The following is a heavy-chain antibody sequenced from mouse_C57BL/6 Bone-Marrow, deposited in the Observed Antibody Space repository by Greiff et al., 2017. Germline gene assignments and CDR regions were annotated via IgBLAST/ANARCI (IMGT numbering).Heavy chain of an antibody. Sequence: EVQGVESGGGLVKPGGSLKLSCAASGFTFSSYAMSWVRQTPEKRLGWVATISDGGSYTYYPDNVKGRFTISRDNAKNNLYLQMSHLKSEDTAMYYCAREWGLTSYAMDYWGQGTSVTVSS. CDR2: ISDGGSYT. CDR3: AREWGLTSYAMDY. D-gene: IGHD4-1*01. V-gene: IGHV5-4*01. CDR1: GFTFSSYA. J-gene: IGHJ4*01.